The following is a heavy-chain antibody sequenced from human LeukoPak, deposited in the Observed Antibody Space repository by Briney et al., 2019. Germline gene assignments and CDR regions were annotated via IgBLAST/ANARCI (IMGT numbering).Heavy chain of an antibody. Sequence: ASVKVSCKASGYTFTTYYMHWVRQAPGQGLEWMGIINPSGGSTTYAQKFQDRVTMTRDTSTSTVYMELNSLRSEDTAVYYCARTWVVPQLYYFDYWGQGTLVTVSS. V-gene: IGHV1-46*01. D-gene: IGHD6-19*01. CDR1: GYTFTTYY. CDR3: ARTWVVPQLYYFDY. CDR2: INPSGGST. J-gene: IGHJ4*02.